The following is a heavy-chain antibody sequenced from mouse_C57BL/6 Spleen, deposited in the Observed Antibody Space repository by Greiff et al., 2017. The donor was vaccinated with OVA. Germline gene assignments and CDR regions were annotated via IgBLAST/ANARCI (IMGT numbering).Heavy chain of an antibody. V-gene: IGHV1-52*01. CDR3: ARGVYDGFDY. CDR1: GYTFTSYW. J-gene: IGHJ2*01. D-gene: IGHD2-12*01. CDR2: IDPSDSET. Sequence: QVQLQQPGAEPVRPGSSVKLSCKASGYTFTSYWMHWVKQRPIQGLEWIGNIDPSDSETHYNQKFKDKATLTVDKSSSTAYMQLSSLTSEDSAVYYCARGVYDGFDYWGQGTTLTVSS.